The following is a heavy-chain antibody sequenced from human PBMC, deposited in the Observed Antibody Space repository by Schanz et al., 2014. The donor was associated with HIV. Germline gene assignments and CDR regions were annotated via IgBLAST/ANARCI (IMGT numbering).Heavy chain of an antibody. V-gene: IGHV4-31*03. J-gene: IGHJ6*02. CDR3: AREGMEQMVNILDV. CDR1: GGSISSGGYY. CDR2: IYHSGST. Sequence: QVQLQESGPGLMKPSQTLSLTCTVSGGSISSGGYYWSWIRQHPGKGLEWIGYIYHSGSTYYNPSLKTRVTISVDTSKNQFSLKLRSVTAADTAVYYCAREGMEQMVNILDVWGQGTRVNVSS. D-gene: IGHD6-13*01.